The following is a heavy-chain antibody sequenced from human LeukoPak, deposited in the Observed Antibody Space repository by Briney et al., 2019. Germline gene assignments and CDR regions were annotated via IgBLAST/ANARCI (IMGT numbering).Heavy chain of an antibody. CDR3: AREGYYGSGSYQYYYYYMDV. CDR2: INSDGSST. V-gene: IGHV3-74*01. CDR1: GFTFSSYW. Sequence: GGSLRLSCAASGFTFSSYWMHWVRQAPGKGLVWVSRINSDGSSTSYADSVKGRFTISRDNAKNTLYLQMNSLRAEDTAVYYCAREGYYGSGSYQYYYYYMDVWGKGTTVTVSS. J-gene: IGHJ6*03. D-gene: IGHD3-10*01.